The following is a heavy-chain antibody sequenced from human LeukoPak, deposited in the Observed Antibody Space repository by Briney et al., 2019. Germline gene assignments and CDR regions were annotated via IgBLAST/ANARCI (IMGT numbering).Heavy chain of an antibody. Sequence: ASVKVSCKASGYTFTSYYMHWVRQAPGQGLEWMGIINPSGGSRSYAQKFQGRVTMTRDTSPSTDYMELSSLRSESTGEYYCARDGPRIAALGEDFDYWGQGTLVTVSS. CDR1: GYTFTSYY. V-gene: IGHV1-46*01. CDR2: INPSGGSR. D-gene: IGHD6-6*01. CDR3: ARDGPRIAALGEDFDY. J-gene: IGHJ4*02.